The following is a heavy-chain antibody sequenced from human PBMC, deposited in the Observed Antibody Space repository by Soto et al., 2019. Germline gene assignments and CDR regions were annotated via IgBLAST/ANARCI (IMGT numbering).Heavy chain of an antibody. Sequence: GESLKISCKGSGYSFTSYWIGWVRQMPGKGLEWMGIIYPGDSDTRYSPSFQGQVTISADKSISTAYLQWSSLKASDTAMYYCARQNQAAGHYYYGMDVSGQGTTVSVSS. CDR2: IYPGDSDT. D-gene: IGHD6-13*01. CDR1: GYSFTSYW. CDR3: ARQNQAAGHYYYGMDV. V-gene: IGHV5-51*01. J-gene: IGHJ6*01.